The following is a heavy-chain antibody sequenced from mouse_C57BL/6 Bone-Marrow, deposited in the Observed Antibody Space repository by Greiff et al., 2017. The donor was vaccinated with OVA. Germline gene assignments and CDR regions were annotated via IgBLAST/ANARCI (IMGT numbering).Heavy chain of an antibody. CDR2: IDPEPGGT. V-gene: IGHV1-15*01. D-gene: IGHD2-2*01. CDR3: TRLSMVTTGPYYAMDY. CDR1: GYTFTDYE. Sequence: VQLQESGAELVRPGASVTLSCKASGYTFTDYEMHWVKQTPVHGLEWIGAIDPEPGGTAYNQKFKGKAILTADKSSSTAYMELRSLTSEDSAVYYCTRLSMVTTGPYYAMDYWGQGTSVTVSS. J-gene: IGHJ4*01.